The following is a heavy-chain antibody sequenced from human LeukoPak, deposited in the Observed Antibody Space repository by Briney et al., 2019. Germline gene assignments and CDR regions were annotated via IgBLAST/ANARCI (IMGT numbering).Heavy chain of an antibody. CDR1: GGTFSSYA. D-gene: IGHD3-22*01. CDR2: IIPIFGTA. CDR3: ARSKSGYYYTFDY. J-gene: IGHJ4*02. V-gene: IGHV1-69*05. Sequence: SVKVSCKASGGTFSSYAISWVRQAPGQGLEWMGRIIPIFGTANYAQKFQGRVTITTDESTGTAYMELSSLRSEDTAVYYCARSKSGYYYTFDYWGQGTLVTVSS.